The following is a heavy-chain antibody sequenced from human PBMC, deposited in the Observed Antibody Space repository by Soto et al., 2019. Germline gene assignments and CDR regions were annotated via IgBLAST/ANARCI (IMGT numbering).Heavy chain of an antibody. Sequence: QLQLQESGPGLVKPSETLSLTCTVSGGSISSSSYYWGWIRQPPGKGLEWIGSIYYSGSTYYNPSLKSRVTISVDTSKNQFSLKLSSVTAADTAVYYCAREAPLPTYYYDSSGYYYDYWGQGTLVTVSS. V-gene: IGHV4-39*01. D-gene: IGHD3-22*01. J-gene: IGHJ4*02. CDR3: AREAPLPTYYYDSSGYYYDY. CDR2: IYYSGST. CDR1: GGSISSSSYY.